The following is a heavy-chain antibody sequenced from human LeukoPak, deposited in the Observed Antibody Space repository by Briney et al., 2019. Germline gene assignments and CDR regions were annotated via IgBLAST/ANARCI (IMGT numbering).Heavy chain of an antibody. J-gene: IGHJ4*02. D-gene: IGHD5-18*01. V-gene: IGHV3-23*01. CDR3: GKTTVGYSSGQKPAWPVDY. CDR1: GFTFGSHA. CDR2: IFGSAGSP. Sequence: GGSLRLSCEASGFTFGSHAMYWVRQAPGKGLEWVAGIFGSAGSPHYAASVKGRFTISRDNPRNTVYLQINSLRDEDTAVYYCGKTTVGYSSGQKPAWPVDYWGQGTLVTVSS.